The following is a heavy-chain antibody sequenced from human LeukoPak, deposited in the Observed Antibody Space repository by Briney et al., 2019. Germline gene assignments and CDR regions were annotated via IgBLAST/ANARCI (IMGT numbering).Heavy chain of an antibody. V-gene: IGHV3-30*02. CDR3: PKSGVTFGELLSYYMDV. D-gene: IGHD3-10*01. CDR1: GFTFSSYG. CDR2: IRYDGSNK. J-gene: IGHJ6*03. Sequence: GGSLRLSCAASGFTFSSYGMHWVRQAPGKGLEWVAFIRYDGSNKYYADSVKGRFTISRDNSKNTLYLQMNSLRAEDTALYYCPKSGVTFGELLSYYMDVWGKETTVSVSS.